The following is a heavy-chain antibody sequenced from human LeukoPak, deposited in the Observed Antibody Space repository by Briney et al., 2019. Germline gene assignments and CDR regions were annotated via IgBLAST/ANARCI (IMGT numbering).Heavy chain of an antibody. Sequence: GGSLRLSCAASGFTFSSYWMHWVRQAPGKGLVWVSVIYSGGSTYYADSVKGRFTISRDNSKNTLYLQMNSLRAEDTAVYYCARDKAGYSSGWTDYYYGMDVWGQGTTVTVSS. D-gene: IGHD6-19*01. CDR1: GFTFSSYW. V-gene: IGHV3-66*01. CDR2: IYSGGST. J-gene: IGHJ6*02. CDR3: ARDKAGYSSGWTDYYYGMDV.